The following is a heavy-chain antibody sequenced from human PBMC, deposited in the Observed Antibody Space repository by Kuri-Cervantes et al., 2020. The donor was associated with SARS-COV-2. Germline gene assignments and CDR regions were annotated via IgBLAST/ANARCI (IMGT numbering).Heavy chain of an antibody. V-gene: IGHV5-10-1*01. Sequence: KVSCKGSGYSFTSYWIGWVRQMPGKGLEWMGRIDPSDSYTNYSPSFQGHVTISADKSISTAYLQWSSLKASDTAMYYCARRPDSSGYNYYYYYGMDVWGQGTTVTVSS. CDR3: ARRPDSSGYNYYYYYGMDV. CDR2: IDPSDSYT. CDR1: GYSFTSYW. J-gene: IGHJ6*02. D-gene: IGHD3-22*01.